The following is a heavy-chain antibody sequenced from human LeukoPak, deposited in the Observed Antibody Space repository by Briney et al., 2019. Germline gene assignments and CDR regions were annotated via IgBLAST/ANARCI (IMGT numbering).Heavy chain of an antibody. D-gene: IGHD4-11*01. CDR2: ISNSGGRT. Sequence: GGSLRLSCEASGFTFSSYAMSWVRQAPGKGLEWVSSISNSGGRTFYTDSVKGRFTISRDNSKITLYLQMNSLRAEDTAVYYCARFKESGTVTTYPYGMDVWGQGTTVTVSS. J-gene: IGHJ6*02. V-gene: IGHV3-23*01. CDR3: ARFKESGTVTTYPYGMDV. CDR1: GFTFSSYA.